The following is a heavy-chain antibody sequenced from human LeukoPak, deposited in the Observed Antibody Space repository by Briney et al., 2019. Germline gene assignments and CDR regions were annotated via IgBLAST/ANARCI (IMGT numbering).Heavy chain of an antibody. CDR1: GGTFSSYA. V-gene: IGHV1-69*04. J-gene: IGHJ5*02. Sequence: GASVNVSCKASGGTFSSYAISWVRQAPGQGLEWMGRIIPILGIANYAQKFQGRVTITADKSTSTAYMELSSLRSEDTAVYYCARVYHPVVPAARWFDPWGQGTLVTVSS. CDR3: ARVYHPVVPAARWFDP. D-gene: IGHD2-2*01. CDR2: IIPILGIA.